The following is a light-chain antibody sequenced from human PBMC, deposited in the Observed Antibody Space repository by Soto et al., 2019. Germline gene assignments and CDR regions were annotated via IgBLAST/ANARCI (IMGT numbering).Light chain of an antibody. CDR3: QQYNTYSRT. J-gene: IGKJ1*01. V-gene: IGKV1-5*03. CDR1: QSISSW. CDR2: KAS. Sequence: EIQMTQSPSTLSASVVDRVTITCRASQSISSWLAWYQQKPGKAPKLLIYKASTLKSGVPPRFSGSGSGTEFTLTISSLQPDDFATYYCQQYNTYSRTFGQGTKVDIK.